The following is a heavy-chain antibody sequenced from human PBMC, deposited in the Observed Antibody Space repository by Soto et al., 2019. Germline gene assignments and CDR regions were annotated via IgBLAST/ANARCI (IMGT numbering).Heavy chain of an antibody. CDR3: AKVPVPLWVGAGRFDY. CDR2: ISYDASNK. Sequence: QVQLVESGGGVVQPGRSLRLSCAASGFTFSSYGMHWVRQAPGKGLEWVSLISYDASNKYYADSVKGRFTISRDNSKNXRFLQMNSLRAEDTAVYYCAKVPVPLWVGAGRFDYWGQGTLVTVSS. J-gene: IGHJ4*02. CDR1: GFTFSSYG. V-gene: IGHV3-30*18. D-gene: IGHD3-10*01.